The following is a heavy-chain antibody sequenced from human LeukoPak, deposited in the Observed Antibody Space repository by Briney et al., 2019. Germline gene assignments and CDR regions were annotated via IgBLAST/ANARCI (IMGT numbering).Heavy chain of an antibody. CDR3: ARGQITMVRGVIQYYFDY. D-gene: IGHD3-10*01. Sequence: GGSLRLSCTASGFTFNNYWMHWVRQAPGKGLVWVARFNSDGSSTSYADYVKGRFTSSRDNAKNTLYLQMNSLRAEDTAVYYCARGQITMVRGVIQYYFDYWGQGTLVTVSS. CDR2: FNSDGSST. J-gene: IGHJ4*02. V-gene: IGHV3-74*01. CDR1: GFTFNNYW.